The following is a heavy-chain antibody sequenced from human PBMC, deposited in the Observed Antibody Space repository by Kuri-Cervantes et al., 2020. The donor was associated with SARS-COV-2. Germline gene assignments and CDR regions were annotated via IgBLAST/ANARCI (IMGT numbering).Heavy chain of an antibody. CDR3: ARARPGGQDIVLVPAAQKDYYYGMDV. D-gene: IGHD2-2*01. CDR2: INPNSGGT. Sequence: ASVKVSCKAAGDTFTDYYMNWVRQAPGQGLEGMGWINPNSGGTNYAQKFQGWVSMTRDTSISKAYMELSRLRSDDTAVYYCARARPGGQDIVLVPAAQKDYYYGMDVWGQGTTVTVSS. J-gene: IGHJ6*02. CDR1: GDTFTDYY. V-gene: IGHV1-2*04.